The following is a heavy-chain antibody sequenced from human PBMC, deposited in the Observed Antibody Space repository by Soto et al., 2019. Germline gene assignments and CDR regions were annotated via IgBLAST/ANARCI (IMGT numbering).Heavy chain of an antibody. V-gene: IGHV4-34*01. J-gene: IGHJ6*02. CDR2: INHSGST. CDR1: GGSFSGYY. CDR3: ARDNPGDRSRSDYYGMDV. D-gene: IGHD3-10*01. Sequence: PSETLSLTCAVYGGSFSGYYWSWIRQPPGKGLEWIGEINHSGSTNYNPSLKSRVTISVDTSKNQFSLKVSSVTAADTAVYYCARDNPGDRSRSDYYGMDVWGQGTTVTVSS.